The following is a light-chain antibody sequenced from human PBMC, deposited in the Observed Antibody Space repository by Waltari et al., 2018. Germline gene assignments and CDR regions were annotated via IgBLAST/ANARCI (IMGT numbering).Light chain of an antibody. V-gene: IGKV1-5*03. CDR1: QNVNSW. CDR2: RVS. CDR3: QQYDNLRT. Sequence: DIQMTQSPSTLSASVGDRVSITCRASQNVNSWLSWYHQRPGEAPKLRIYRVSSLASGVPSRCSGSGSGTEFSLTITSLQPDDLGTYYCQQYDNLRTFGQGTKLEI. J-gene: IGKJ2*01.